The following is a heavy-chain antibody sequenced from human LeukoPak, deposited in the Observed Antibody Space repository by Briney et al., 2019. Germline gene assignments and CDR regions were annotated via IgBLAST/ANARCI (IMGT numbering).Heavy chain of an antibody. D-gene: IGHD6-13*01. CDR3: ARGIAAAGTFYYYYMDV. J-gene: IGHJ6*03. CDR2: IYTSGST. CDR1: GGSISSSSYY. Sequence: SETLSLTCTVSGGSISSSSYYWGWIRQPAGKGLEWIGRIYTSGSTNYNPSLKSRVTMSVDTSKNQFSLKLSSVTAADTAVYYCARGIAAAGTFYYYYMDVWGKGTTVTISS. V-gene: IGHV4-61*02.